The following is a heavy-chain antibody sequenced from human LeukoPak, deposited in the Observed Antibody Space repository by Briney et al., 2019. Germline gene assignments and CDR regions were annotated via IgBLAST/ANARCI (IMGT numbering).Heavy chain of an antibody. V-gene: IGHV3-11*01. J-gene: IGHJ4*02. CDR2: IGPTSTKN. CDR1: GFKFSDSY. D-gene: IGHD2-2*01. CDR3: AKDRYEESAAMFDY. Sequence: GGSLRLSCAASGFKFSDSYMSWIRQAPGKGLEWISYIGPTSTKNSYADSVEGRFTISRDNSKNTLYLQMNSLRAEDTAVYYCAKDRYEESAAMFDYWGQGTLVTVSS.